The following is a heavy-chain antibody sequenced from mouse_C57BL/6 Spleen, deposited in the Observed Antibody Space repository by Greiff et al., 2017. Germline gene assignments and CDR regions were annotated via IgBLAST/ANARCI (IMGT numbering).Heavy chain of an antibody. CDR3: ARRDYYGSDWFAY. CDR2: IDPSDSET. D-gene: IGHD1-1*01. J-gene: IGHJ3*01. V-gene: IGHV1-52*01. Sequence: QVQLKQPGAELVRPGSSVKLSCKASGYTFTSYWMHWVKQRPIQGLEWIGNIDPSDSETHYNQKFKDKATLTVDKSSSTAYMQLSSLTSEDSAVYYCARRDYYGSDWFAYWGQGTLVTVSA. CDR1: GYTFTSYW.